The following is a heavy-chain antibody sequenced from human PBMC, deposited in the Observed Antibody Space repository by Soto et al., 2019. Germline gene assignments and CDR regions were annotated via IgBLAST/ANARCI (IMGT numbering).Heavy chain of an antibody. CDR3: ARARGGGLGDY. J-gene: IGHJ4*02. CDR1: GGSFSGDY. CDR2: INHSGRT. D-gene: IGHD3-16*01. V-gene: IGHV4-34*01. Sequence: QVQLQPWGAGLLKPSETLSLTCAVYGGSFSGDYWSWIRQPPGKGLEWIGEINHSGRTNYNPSLKRRVAISVDPPGNQFSLKLRSVTAADPGVYYCARARGGGLGDYWGQGSLVTVSS.